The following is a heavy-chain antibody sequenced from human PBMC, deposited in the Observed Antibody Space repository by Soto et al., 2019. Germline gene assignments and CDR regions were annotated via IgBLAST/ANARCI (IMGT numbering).Heavy chain of an antibody. J-gene: IGHJ6*02. D-gene: IGHD3-10*01. CDR1: GFTFTDYW. CDR3: ARGNRGNSGMDV. V-gene: IGHV3-74*01. Sequence: EVQLVESGGGLVQPGGSLRLSCATSGFTFTDYWIHWVRQAPGKGLVWVSRINGDGSRSDYADSVKGRFTIYRDNAENTVYLQMNSLSAEDTAVYFCARGNRGNSGMDVWGHGTTITVSS. CDR2: INGDGSRS.